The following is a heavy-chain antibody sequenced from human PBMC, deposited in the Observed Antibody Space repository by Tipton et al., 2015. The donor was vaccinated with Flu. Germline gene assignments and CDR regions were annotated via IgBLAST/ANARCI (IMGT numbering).Heavy chain of an antibody. J-gene: IGHJ5*02. CDR3: ARGPDIVVVPAAMGWFDP. Sequence: QVQLVQSGAEVKKPGSSVKVSCKASGGTFSSYAISWVRQAPGQGLEWMGRIIPIFGTANYAQKFQGRVTITADESTSTAYMELSSLRSEDTAVYYCARGPDIVVVPAAMGWFDPWGQETLVTVSS. D-gene: IGHD2-2*01. V-gene: IGHV1-69*18. CDR2: IIPIFGTA. CDR1: GGTFSSYA.